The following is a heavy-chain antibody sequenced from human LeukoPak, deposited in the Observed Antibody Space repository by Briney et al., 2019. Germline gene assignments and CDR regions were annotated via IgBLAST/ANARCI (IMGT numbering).Heavy chain of an antibody. CDR3: ARDPLSSGYPYYDY. CDR1: GGSISSSSYY. V-gene: IGHV4-39*07. Sequence: SETLSLTCTVSGGSISSSSYYWGWIRQPPGKGLEWIGSIYYSGSTNYNPSLKSRVTISVDTSKNQFSLKLSSVTAADTAVYYCARDPLSSGYPYYDYWGQGTLVTVSS. J-gene: IGHJ4*02. CDR2: IYYSGST. D-gene: IGHD3-22*01.